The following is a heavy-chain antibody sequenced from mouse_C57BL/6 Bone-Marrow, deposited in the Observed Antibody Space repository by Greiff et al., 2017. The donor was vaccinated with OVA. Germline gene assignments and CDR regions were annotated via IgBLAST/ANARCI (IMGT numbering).Heavy chain of an antibody. CDR2: INPSTGGT. J-gene: IGHJ3*01. Sequence: EVQLQQSGPELVNPGASVKISCKASGYSFTGYYMNWVKQSPEKSLEWIGEINPSTGGTTYNQKFKAKATLTVDKSSSTAYMQLKSLTSEDSAVYYCARPIYYDYRGFAYWGQGTLVTVSA. CDR1: GYSFTGYY. V-gene: IGHV1-42*01. CDR3: ARPIYYDYRGFAY. D-gene: IGHD2-4*01.